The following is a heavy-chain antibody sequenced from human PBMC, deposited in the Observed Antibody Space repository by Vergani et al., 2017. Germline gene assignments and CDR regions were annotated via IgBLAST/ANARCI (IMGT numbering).Heavy chain of an antibody. V-gene: IGHV3-23*04. CDR1: GFTFSNSA. CDR3: VKEKIDLGSYFFDS. CDR2: IRGPGLST. J-gene: IGHJ4*03. D-gene: IGHD2/OR15-2a*01. Sequence: QLVESGGDLVQPGGSLRLSCAASGFTFSNSAVSWVRQAPGRGLAWVSSIRGPGLSTYYADSVKGRFSISRDNSKNTVFLQMHSLRAEDTAIYYCVKEKIDLGSYFFDSWGHGILVTVSS.